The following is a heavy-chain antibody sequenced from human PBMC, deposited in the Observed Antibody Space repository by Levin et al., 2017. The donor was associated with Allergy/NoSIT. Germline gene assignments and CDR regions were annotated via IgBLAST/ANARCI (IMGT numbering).Heavy chain of an antibody. D-gene: IGHD6-19*01. Sequence: LSLTCAASGFTFSDYWIHWVRQAPGKGLVWVSRISTDGSDTNYADSVKGRFTISRDNAKNTLYLQMNSLRAEDTAVYSCARAVAGLARSFDRWGQGTMVTVSS. J-gene: IGHJ3*01. CDR2: ISTDGSDT. CDR1: GFTFSDYW. CDR3: ARAVAGLARSFDR. V-gene: IGHV3-74*01.